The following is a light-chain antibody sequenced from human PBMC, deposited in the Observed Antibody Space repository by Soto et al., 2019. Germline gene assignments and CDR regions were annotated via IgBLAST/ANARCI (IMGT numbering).Light chain of an antibody. V-gene: IGLV2-14*03. CDR3: CSYTTTTAYV. CDR1: SSDIGSYNY. Sequence: QSALAQPASVSGSPGQSITISCTGTSSDIGSYNYISWYQQYPDKGPKLMIYGVTNRPSGVSNRCSGSKSGYTASLTISGLQAEDDADYYCCSYTTTTAYVFGTGTKVTVL. CDR2: GVT. J-gene: IGLJ1*01.